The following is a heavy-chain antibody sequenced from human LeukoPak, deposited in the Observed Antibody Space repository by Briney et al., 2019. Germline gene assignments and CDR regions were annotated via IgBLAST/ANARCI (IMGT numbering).Heavy chain of an antibody. V-gene: IGHV1-69*13. CDR1: GGTFSSYA. CDR3: ARDGGGSYYIFDY. J-gene: IGHJ4*02. D-gene: IGHD1-26*01. Sequence: EASVKVSCKASGGTFSSYAISWVRQAPGQGLEWMGGIIPIFGTANYAQKFQGRVTITADESTSTAYMELSSLRSEDTAVYYCARDGGGSYYIFDYWGQGTLVTVSS. CDR2: IIPIFGTA.